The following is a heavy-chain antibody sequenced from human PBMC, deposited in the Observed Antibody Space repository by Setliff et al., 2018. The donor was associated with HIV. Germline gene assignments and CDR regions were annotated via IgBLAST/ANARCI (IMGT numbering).Heavy chain of an antibody. CDR1: GVTVSKNY. V-gene: IGHV3-66*02. CDR3: ARSNLRRYGDPDWYFDL. CDR2: IYTGGAT. Sequence: GGSLRLSCAASGVTVSKNYMSWVRQAPGKGLEWASVIYTGGATFYADSVKARFTISRDNSRNTLYLQMNSLRAKDTAVYYCARSNLRRYGDPDWYFDLWGRGTLVTVSS. J-gene: IGHJ2*01. D-gene: IGHD4-17*01.